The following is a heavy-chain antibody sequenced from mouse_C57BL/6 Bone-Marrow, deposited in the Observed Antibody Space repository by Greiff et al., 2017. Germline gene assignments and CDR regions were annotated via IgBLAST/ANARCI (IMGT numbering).Heavy chain of an antibody. CDR3: AMRLLRSIRYFDV. J-gene: IGHJ1*03. CDR1: GYTFTSYW. V-gene: IGHV1-74*01. CDR2: IHPSDSDT. D-gene: IGHD1-1*01. Sequence: QVQLKQPGAELVKPGASVKVSCKASGYTFTSYWMHWVKQRPGQGLEWIGRIHPSDSDTNYNQKFKGKATLTVDKSSSTAYMQLSSLTSEDSAVYYCAMRLLRSIRYFDVWGTGTTVTVSS.